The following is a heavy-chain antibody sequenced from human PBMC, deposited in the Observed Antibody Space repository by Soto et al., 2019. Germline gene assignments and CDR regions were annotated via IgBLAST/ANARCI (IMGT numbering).Heavy chain of an antibody. CDR3: ARDSRSFTDSGCPIMLDAFDV. Sequence: QVLLQESGPGLVKPSGTLSLTCTVSLFSVTNNKYWIWVRQSPGKPLEWIGEIYHSGTTYYYPSLISQVGMSTYKSKKQNPQILTSVTAADTAIYYCARDSRSFTDSGCPIMLDAFDVWGKGTLDTLSS. CDR1: LFSVTNNKY. CDR2: IYHSGTT. D-gene: IGHD5-12*01. V-gene: IGHV4-4*02. J-gene: IGHJ3*01.